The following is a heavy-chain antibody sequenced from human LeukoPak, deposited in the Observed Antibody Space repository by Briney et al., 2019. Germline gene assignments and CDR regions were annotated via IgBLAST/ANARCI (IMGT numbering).Heavy chain of an antibody. D-gene: IGHD2-8*02. CDR2: ISSSRSNI. V-gene: IGHV3-21*01. CDR1: GFTFSSYT. Sequence: GGSLRLSCAASGFTFSSYTMKWVRQARGKGREWGSSISSSRSNIDYADCVKGRFTISRDNAKNSLYRQINRLRAEDTAVYYCATYPTGRFDPWGQGTLVTVSS. J-gene: IGHJ5*02. CDR3: ATYPTGRFDP.